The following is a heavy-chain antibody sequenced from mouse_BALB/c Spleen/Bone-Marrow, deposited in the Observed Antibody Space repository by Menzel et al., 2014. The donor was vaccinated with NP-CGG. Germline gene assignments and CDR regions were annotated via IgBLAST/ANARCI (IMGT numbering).Heavy chain of an antibody. CDR3: ARNRDYRYDAYFDY. CDR1: GFSLTSYG. D-gene: IGHD2-14*01. J-gene: IGHJ2*01. V-gene: IGHV2-2*02. CDR2: IWSGGST. Sequence: QVQLKHSGPALVQPSQSLSITCTVSGFSLTSYGVHWVRQSPGKGLEWLGVIWSGGSTDYNAAFISRLSISKDNSKSQVFFKMNSLQANDTAIYYCARNRDYRYDAYFDYWGQGTTLTVSS.